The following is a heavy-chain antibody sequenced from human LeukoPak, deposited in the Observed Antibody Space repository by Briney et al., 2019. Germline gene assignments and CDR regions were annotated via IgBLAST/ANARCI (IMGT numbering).Heavy chain of an antibody. Sequence: SGTLSLTCTVSGASISSFYWSWIRQPPGKGLEWIGYIYSSGSTNYNPSLKSRVTISVDTSKNQFSLKLSSVSAADTAVYYCARTGRDAYDHYAMDVWGQGTTVTVSS. CDR2: IYSSGST. D-gene: IGHD5-24*01. CDR3: ARTGRDAYDHYAMDV. J-gene: IGHJ6*02. V-gene: IGHV4-59*08. CDR1: GASISSFY.